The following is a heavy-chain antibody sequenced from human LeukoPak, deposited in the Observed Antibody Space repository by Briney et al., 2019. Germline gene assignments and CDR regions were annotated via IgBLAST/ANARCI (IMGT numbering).Heavy chain of an antibody. J-gene: IGHJ5*02. CDR1: GGSISGYY. Sequence: HSETLSLTCTVSGGSISGYYWTWIRQPPGKGLEWIGYMYYNGNTNYNPSLKSRVTISVDTSKNQFSLKLSSVTAADTAVYYCARDLTWIQLWQSLPGVGWFDPWGQGTLVTVSS. CDR3: ARDLTWIQLWQSLPGVGWFDP. CDR2: MYYNGNT. D-gene: IGHD5-18*01. V-gene: IGHV4-59*12.